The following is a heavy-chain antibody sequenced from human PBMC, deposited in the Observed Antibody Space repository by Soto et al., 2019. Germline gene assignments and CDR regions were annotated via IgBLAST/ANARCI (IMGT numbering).Heavy chain of an antibody. CDR2: VYYSGST. CDR1: GGYISRGDHN. J-gene: IGHJ3*02. Sequence: SETMYQNCTVTGGYISRGDHNSDCIRQPPGKGLEWIGNVYYSGSTNYNPSLESRVTISVDTSKNQFSLKLSSVTAADTAVYYCARQTDSYYTFDAFDIWGQGTMVT. CDR3: ARQTDSYYTFDAFDI. V-gene: IGHV4-39*01. D-gene: IGHD3-22*01.